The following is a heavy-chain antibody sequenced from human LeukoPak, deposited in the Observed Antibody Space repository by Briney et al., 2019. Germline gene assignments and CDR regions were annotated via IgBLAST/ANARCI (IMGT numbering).Heavy chain of an antibody. CDR2: ITSCGST. V-gene: IGHV3-66*01. D-gene: IGHD2-15*01. J-gene: IGHJ4*02. Sequence: HPGGSLRLSCAASGFTVTKNDMNWVRQAPGKGLGWVSVITSCGSTYFADSVKGRFTVSRDNSKNTLSLQMNSLRVEDTAVYYCARDLISGPATHDSWGQGALVTVSS. CDR3: ARDLISGPATHDS. CDR1: GFTVTKND.